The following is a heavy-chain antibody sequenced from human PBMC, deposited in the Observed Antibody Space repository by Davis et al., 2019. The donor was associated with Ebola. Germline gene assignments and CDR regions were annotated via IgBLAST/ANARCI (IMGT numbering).Heavy chain of an antibody. D-gene: IGHD3-22*01. V-gene: IGHV3-74*01. CDR1: GFTFSNNW. CDR3: ARVLYYYDSSGYYYFDY. Sequence: GESLKISCTVSGFTFSNNWMSWVRQVPGKGLVWVSSINRDGTTTTYADSVKGRFTISRDNAKNTLYLQMNSLRAEDTAVYYCARVLYYYDSSGYYYFDYWGQGTLVTVSS. J-gene: IGHJ4*02. CDR2: INRDGTTT.